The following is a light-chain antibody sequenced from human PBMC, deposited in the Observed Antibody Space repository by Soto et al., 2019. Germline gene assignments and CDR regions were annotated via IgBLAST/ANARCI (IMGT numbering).Light chain of an antibody. CDR1: SSDIGGYNY. CDR3: SSYTRTTTFVV. Sequence: QSALTQPASVSGSPGQSITISCTGTSSDIGGYNYVSWYQHHPGKAPKLIIYQVTNRPSGVSNRFSGSKSGNTASLSVSGLQAEDEADYYCSSYTRTTTFVVFGGGTKLTVL. V-gene: IGLV2-14*01. J-gene: IGLJ3*02. CDR2: QVT.